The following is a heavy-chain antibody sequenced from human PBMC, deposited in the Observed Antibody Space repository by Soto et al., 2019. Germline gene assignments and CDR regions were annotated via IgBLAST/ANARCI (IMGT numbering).Heavy chain of an antibody. Sequence: PSETLSLTCAVSGGSISSNNWWSWVRQSPGKGLEWIGEIYHSGSTNYNPSLKSRVTISVDKSKNQFSLKLSSVTAADTAVYYCARDPLGGSDQDRYYYYYYGMDVWGQGTTVTVSS. D-gene: IGHD3-3*01. CDR1: GGSISSNNW. V-gene: IGHV4-4*02. CDR2: IYHSGST. CDR3: ARDPLGGSDQDRYYYYYYGMDV. J-gene: IGHJ6*02.